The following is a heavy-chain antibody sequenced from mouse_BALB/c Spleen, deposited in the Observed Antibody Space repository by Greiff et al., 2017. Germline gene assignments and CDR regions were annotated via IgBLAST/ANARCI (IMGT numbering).Heavy chain of an antibody. CDR1: GFTFTDYY. J-gene: IGHJ4*01. Sequence: EVQLVESGGGLVQPGGSLRLSCATSGFTFTDYYMSWVRQPPGKALEWLGFIRNKANGYTTEYSASVKGRFTISRDNSQSILYLQMNTLIAEDSATYYCARVHYYGSSYGDYYAMDYWGQGTSVTVSS. CDR2: IRNKANGYTT. CDR3: ARVHYYGSSYGDYYAMDY. D-gene: IGHD1-1*01. V-gene: IGHV7-3*02.